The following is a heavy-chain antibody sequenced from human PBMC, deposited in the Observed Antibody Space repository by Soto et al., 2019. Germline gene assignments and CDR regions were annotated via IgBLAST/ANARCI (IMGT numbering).Heavy chain of an antibody. CDR1: GFTFSSYW. CDR3: ARDGGNYYYYGMDV. Sequence: GGSLRLSCAASGFTFSSYWMSWVRQAPGKGLEWVANIKQDGSEKYYVDSVKGRFTISRDNAKNSLYLQMNSLRAEDTAMYYCARDGGNYYYYGMDVWGQGTKVTVSS. D-gene: IGHD3-16*01. CDR2: IKQDGSEK. J-gene: IGHJ6*02. V-gene: IGHV3-7*03.